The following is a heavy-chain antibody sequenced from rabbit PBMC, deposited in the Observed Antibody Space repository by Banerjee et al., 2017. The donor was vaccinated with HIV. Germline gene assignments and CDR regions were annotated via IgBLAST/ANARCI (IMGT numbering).Heavy chain of an antibody. Sequence: QEQLVESGGGLVQPEGSLTLTCKASGFTLSGYYYICWVRQAPGKGLEWIACIYAGSSGSTHYASWAKGRFTISKTSSTTVTLQMTSLTAADTATYFCARDLAGVIGWNFNLWGPGTLVTVS. D-gene: IGHD4-1*01. V-gene: IGHV1S45*01. CDR1: GFTLSGYYY. J-gene: IGHJ4*01. CDR2: IYAGSSGST. CDR3: ARDLAGVIGWNFNL.